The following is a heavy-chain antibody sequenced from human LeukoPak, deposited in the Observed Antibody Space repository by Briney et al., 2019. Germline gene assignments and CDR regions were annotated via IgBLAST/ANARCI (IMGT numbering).Heavy chain of an antibody. J-gene: IGHJ4*01. V-gene: IGHV3-23*01. CDR2: LSGSGITT. D-gene: IGHD6-19*01. CDR1: GFNLSNSA. CDR3: AKGIYSSGWSYFDY. Sequence: GGSLRPLCCASGFNLSNSAHSWVRQGPRKGVEWVSTLSGSGITTYYADSVKGRFTISRDNSKNTLYLQMNSLRAEDTAVYYCAKGIYSSGWSYFDYWGHGTLVTVSS.